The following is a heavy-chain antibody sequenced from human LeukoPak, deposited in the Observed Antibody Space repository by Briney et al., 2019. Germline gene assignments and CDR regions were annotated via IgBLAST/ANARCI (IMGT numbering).Heavy chain of an antibody. CDR1: GFTFSSYA. V-gene: IGHV3-23*01. Sequence: PGRSLRLSCAASGFTFSSYAMSWVRQAPGKGLEWVSAISGSGGSTYYADSVKGRFTISRDNSKNTLYLQMNSLRAEDTAVYYCAKPDSYGEFWGYYFDYWGRGTLVTVSS. D-gene: IGHD4-17*01. CDR3: AKPDSYGEFWGYYFDY. J-gene: IGHJ4*02. CDR2: ISGSGGST.